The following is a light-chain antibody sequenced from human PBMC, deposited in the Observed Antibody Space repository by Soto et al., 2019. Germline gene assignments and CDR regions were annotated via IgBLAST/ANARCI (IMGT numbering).Light chain of an antibody. J-gene: IGKJ2*01. CDR3: QVYS. CDR1: ESLSSRH. CDR2: GAF. Sequence: EVVLTQSPGTLSLSPGERGTLSCRASESLSSRHLAWYQQKPGQAPRLLIFGAFSRATGVPDRFSGSGSGRDFTLTIIRLEPEDFAVYYCQVYSFGQGTRLELK. V-gene: IGKV3-20*01.